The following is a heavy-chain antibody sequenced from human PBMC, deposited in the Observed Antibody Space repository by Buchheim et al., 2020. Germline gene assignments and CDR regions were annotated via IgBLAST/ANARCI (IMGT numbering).Heavy chain of an antibody. CDR1: GGSISSGGYS. Sequence: QLQLQESGSGLVKPSQTLSLTCAVSGGSISSGGYSWSWIRQPPGKGLEWIGYIYHSGSTYYNPSLKSRVTISVDRSKNQFSLKLSAVTAADTAVYYCARSGGIYSNLIYGMDVWGQGTT. D-gene: IGHD5-18*01. CDR3: ARSGGIYSNLIYGMDV. V-gene: IGHV4-30-2*01. J-gene: IGHJ6*02. CDR2: IYHSGST.